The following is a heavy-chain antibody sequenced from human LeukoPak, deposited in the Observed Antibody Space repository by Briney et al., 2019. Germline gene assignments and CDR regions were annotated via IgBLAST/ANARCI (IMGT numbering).Heavy chain of an antibody. CDR3: VIWGDYDVLTGYYVPDY. CDR2: ITGSGSNT. CDR1: GFTFSNYA. J-gene: IGHJ4*02. V-gene: IGHV3-23*01. D-gene: IGHD3-9*01. Sequence: GASLRLSCAASGFTFSNYAMSWVRQAPGKGLEWVSAITGSGSNTYYADSVKGRFTISRDNYKNTVFLQMNSLRHEDTAIYYCVIWGDYDVLTGYYVPDYWGQGTLVTVSS.